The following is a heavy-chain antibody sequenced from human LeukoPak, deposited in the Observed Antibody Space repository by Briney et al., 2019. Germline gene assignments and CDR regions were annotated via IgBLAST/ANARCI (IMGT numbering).Heavy chain of an antibody. J-gene: IGHJ3*02. CDR2: IYTSGST. D-gene: IGHD6-13*01. CDR3: ARDSIAAAGWAFDI. V-gene: IGHV4-4*07. CDR1: GGSISSYY. Sequence: SETLSLTCTVSGGSISSYYWSWIRQPAGKGLEWIGRIYTSGSTDYNPSLKSRVTMSVDTSKNQFSLKLSSVTAADTAVYYCARDSIAAAGWAFDIWGQGTMVTVSS.